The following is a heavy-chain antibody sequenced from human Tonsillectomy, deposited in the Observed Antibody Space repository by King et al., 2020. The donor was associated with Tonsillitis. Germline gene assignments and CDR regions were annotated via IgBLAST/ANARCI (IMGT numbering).Heavy chain of an antibody. J-gene: IGHJ4*02. CDR1: GGSISSSGYY. D-gene: IGHD3-22*01. CDR2: MYYSGSS. CDR3: ARHVQYYYDSSSYSPGHVHYFDY. V-gene: IGHV4-39*01. Sequence: LQLQESGPGLVKPSETLSLTCTVSGGSISSSGYYWGWIRQPPGKGLEWIGSMYYSGSSYYNPSLRGRVTISVDTSNNQFSLKLNSVTAADTAVYYCARHVQYYYDSSSYSPGHVHYFDYWGQGTLVTVSS.